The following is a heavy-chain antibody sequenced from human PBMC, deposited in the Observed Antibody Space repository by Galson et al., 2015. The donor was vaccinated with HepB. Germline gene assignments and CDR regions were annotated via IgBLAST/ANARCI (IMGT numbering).Heavy chain of an antibody. CDR2: ISSSSSYI. J-gene: IGHJ4*02. Sequence: SLRLSCAASGFTFSSYSMNWVRQAPGKGLEWVSSISSSSSYIYYADSVKGRFTISRDNAKNSLYLRMNSLRAEDTAVYYCANIKYSSSWYYFDYWGQGTLVTVSS. CDR1: GFTFSSYS. CDR3: ANIKYSSSWYYFDY. D-gene: IGHD6-13*01. V-gene: IGHV3-21*01.